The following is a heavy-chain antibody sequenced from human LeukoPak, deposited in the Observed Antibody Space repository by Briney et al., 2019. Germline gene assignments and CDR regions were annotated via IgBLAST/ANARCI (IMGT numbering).Heavy chain of an antibody. CDR3: TRDYSYAPDY. Sequence: GGSLRLSCAASGFTFSNSWMHWVRQVPGKGLVWVSHINSDGSTTTYADSVRGRFTISRDNAKNTVYLQMSSPRAEDTAVYYCTRDYSYAPDYWGQGTLVTVSS. CDR2: INSDGSTT. V-gene: IGHV3-74*01. CDR1: GFTFSNSW. D-gene: IGHD3-16*01. J-gene: IGHJ4*02.